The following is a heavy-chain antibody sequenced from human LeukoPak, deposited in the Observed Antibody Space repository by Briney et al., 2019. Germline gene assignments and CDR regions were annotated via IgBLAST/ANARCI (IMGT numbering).Heavy chain of an antibody. CDR3: AQYGDSTYDAFDI. CDR1: GGSFSGYY. V-gene: IGHV4-34*01. Sequence: SETLSLTCAVYGGSFSGYYWSWIRQPPGKGLEWIGEINHSGSTNYNPSLKSRVTTSVDTSKNQFSLKLSSVTAADTAVYYCAQYGDSTYDAFDIWGQGTMVTVSS. CDR2: INHSGST. J-gene: IGHJ3*02. D-gene: IGHD4-17*01.